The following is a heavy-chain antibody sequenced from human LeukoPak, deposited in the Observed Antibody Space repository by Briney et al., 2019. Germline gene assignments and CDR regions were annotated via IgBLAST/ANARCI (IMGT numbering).Heavy chain of an antibody. D-gene: IGHD3-3*01. CDR2: ISAYNGNT. CDR1: GYTFTSYG. CDR3: ATVVGNYDFWSGYRYNWFDP. Sequence: VASVKVSCKASGYTFTSYGISWVRQAPGQGLEWMGWISAYNGNTNYAQKLQGRVTMTTDTSTSTAYMELRSLRSEDTAVYYCATVVGNYDFWSGYRYNWFDPWGQGTLVTVSS. V-gene: IGHV1-18*01. J-gene: IGHJ5*02.